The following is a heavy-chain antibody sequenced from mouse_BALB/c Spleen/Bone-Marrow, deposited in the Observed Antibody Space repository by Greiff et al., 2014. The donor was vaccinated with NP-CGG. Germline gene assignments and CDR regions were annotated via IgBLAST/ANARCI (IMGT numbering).Heavy chain of an antibody. D-gene: IGHD4-1*01. CDR3: ARLGRDY. Sequence: VQLKQSGPELGKPGASVKISCKASGYTFTDYNMHWGEQSHGKSLEWIGYIYPYNGGTGYNQEFKSKATLTVDNSSSTAYMELRSLTSEDSAVYYCARLGRDYWGQGTTLTVSS. CDR1: GYTFTDYN. CDR2: IYPYNGGT. J-gene: IGHJ2*01. V-gene: IGHV1S29*02.